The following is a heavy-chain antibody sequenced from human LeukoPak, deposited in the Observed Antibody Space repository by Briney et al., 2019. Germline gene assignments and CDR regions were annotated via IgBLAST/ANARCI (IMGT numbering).Heavy chain of an antibody. J-gene: IGHJ4*02. D-gene: IGHD3-9*01. CDR3: ASGYDRRGGILRYFDWLFPPFDY. CDR2: ISGGST. CDR1: GFTFSSNE. Sequence: PGGSLRLSCAASGFTFSSNEMSWVRQAPGKGLEWVSSISGGSTYYADSRKGRFTISRDNSKNTLHLQMNSLRAEDTAVYYCASGYDRRGGILRYFDWLFPPFDYWGQGTLVTVSS. V-gene: IGHV3-38-3*01.